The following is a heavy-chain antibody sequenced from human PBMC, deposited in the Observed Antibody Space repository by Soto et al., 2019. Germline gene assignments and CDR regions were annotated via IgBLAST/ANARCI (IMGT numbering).Heavy chain of an antibody. D-gene: IGHD3-22*01. J-gene: IGHJ5*02. CDR2: IIPILGIA. Sequence: GASVKVCCKASGGTFSSNTISWVRQAPGQGLEWMGRIIPILGIANYAQKFQGRVTITADKSTSTAYMELSSLRSEDTAVYYCARGVKDYYDSSGYYSPRNWFDPWGQGTLVTVSS. CDR3: ARGVKDYYDSSGYYSPRNWFDP. V-gene: IGHV1-69*02. CDR1: GGTFSSNT.